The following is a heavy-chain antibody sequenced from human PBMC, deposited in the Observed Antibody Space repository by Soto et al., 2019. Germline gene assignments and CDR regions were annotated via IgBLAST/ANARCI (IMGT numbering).Heavy chain of an antibody. CDR3: ARRNYFYALDV. CDR1: GGSFSGYY. J-gene: IGHJ6*02. CDR2: INYSGST. V-gene: IGHV4-34*01. Sequence: PSETLSLTCAVSGGSFSGYYWGWVRQPPGKGLEWVGEINYSGSTNYNPSLKRRVTISVDTSKNQVSLKVTPVTAADTAMYYCARRNYFYALDVWGQGTTVTVSS.